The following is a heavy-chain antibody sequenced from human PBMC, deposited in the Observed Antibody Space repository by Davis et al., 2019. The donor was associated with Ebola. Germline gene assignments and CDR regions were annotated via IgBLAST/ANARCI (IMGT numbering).Heavy chain of an antibody. CDR3: ARDRIRGIIAARPGTALAGGFDY. V-gene: IGHV3-48*02. CDR2: IGSSSNTI. D-gene: IGHD6-6*01. CDR1: GFTFSTYS. J-gene: IGHJ4*02. Sequence: GESLKISCAASGFTFSTYSMNWVRQAPGKGLEWVSYIGSSSNTIYYADSVKGRFTISRDNAKNSLYLQVNSLRDEDTAVYYCARDRIRGIIAARPGTALAGGFDYWGQGTLVTVSA.